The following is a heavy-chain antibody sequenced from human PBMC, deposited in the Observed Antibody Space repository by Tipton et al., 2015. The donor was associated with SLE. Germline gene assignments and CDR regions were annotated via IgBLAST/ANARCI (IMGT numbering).Heavy chain of an antibody. V-gene: IGHV3-74*01. Sequence: SLRLSCAASEFTFRNYWMYWVRQVPGKGLVWVSRINDDGSSTTYADTVKGRFTISRDNAKDTLYLQMNSLRAEDTAVYYCARIHYYGSGSRDYWGQGTLVTVSS. CDR1: EFTFRNYW. J-gene: IGHJ4*02. CDR2: INDDGSST. D-gene: IGHD3-10*01. CDR3: ARIHYYGSGSRDY.